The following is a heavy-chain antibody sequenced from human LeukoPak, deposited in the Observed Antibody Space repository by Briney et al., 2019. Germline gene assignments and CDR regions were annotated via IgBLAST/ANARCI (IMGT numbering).Heavy chain of an antibody. CDR3: ARRVGGSPASWFDP. D-gene: IGHD1-26*01. CDR2: INHSGSA. CDR1: GGSFSGDY. V-gene: IGHV4-34*01. J-gene: IGHJ5*02. Sequence: SETLSLTCGVYGGSFSGDYWSWVRQPPGKGLEWIGEINHSGSASYNPSLKSRVTISVDTSKNQFSLKLSSVTAADTAVYYCARRVGGSPASWFDPWGQGTLVTVSS.